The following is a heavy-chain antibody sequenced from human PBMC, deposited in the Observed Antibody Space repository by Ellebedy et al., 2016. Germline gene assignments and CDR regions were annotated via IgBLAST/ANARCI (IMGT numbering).Heavy chain of an antibody. J-gene: IGHJ6*03. CDR1: GGTFSSYA. CDR3: ARECSSTSCYAMDV. V-gene: IGHV1-69*13. D-gene: IGHD2-2*01. Sequence: SVKVSXXASGGTFSSYAISWVRQAPGQGLEWMGGIIPIFGTANYAQKFQGRVTITADESTSTAYMELSSLRSEDTAVYYCARECSSTSCYAMDVWGKGTTVTVSS. CDR2: IIPIFGTA.